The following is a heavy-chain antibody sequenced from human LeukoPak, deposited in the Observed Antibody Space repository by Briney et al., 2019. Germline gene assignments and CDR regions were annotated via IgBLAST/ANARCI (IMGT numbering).Heavy chain of an antibody. CDR3: ARDLYGEEVTFDY. V-gene: IGHV3-30*04. J-gene: IGHJ4*02. Sequence: PGRSLRLSCAASGFTFSSYAMHWVRQAPGKGLEWVAVISYDGSNKYYADSVKGRFTISRDNSKNTLYLQMNSLRAEDTAVYYCARDLYGEEVTFDYWGQGTLVTVSS. D-gene: IGHD4-17*01. CDR2: ISYDGSNK. CDR1: GFTFSSYA.